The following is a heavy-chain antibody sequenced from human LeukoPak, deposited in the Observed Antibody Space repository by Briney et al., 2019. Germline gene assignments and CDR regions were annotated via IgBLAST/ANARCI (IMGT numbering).Heavy chain of an antibody. CDR3: ARDRVVGLGIDNAFDI. V-gene: IGHV1-69*13. Sequence: SVKVSCKASGGTFSTYAISWVRQAPGQGLEWMGGIIPVFGTANYAQKFQGRVTITADEPTSTAYMELSSLRSEDTAVFYCARDRVVGLGIDNAFDIWGHGTMVTVSS. D-gene: IGHD2-15*01. CDR2: IIPVFGTA. CDR1: GGTFSTYA. J-gene: IGHJ3*02.